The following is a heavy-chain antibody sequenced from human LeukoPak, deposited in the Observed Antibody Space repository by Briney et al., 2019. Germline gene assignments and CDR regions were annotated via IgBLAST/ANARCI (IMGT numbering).Heavy chain of an antibody. D-gene: IGHD6-19*01. Sequence: GGSLRLSCAASGFTFDDYAMHWVHQAPGKGLEWVSLISWDGGSTYYADSVKGRFTISRDNSKNSLYLQMNSLRAEDTALYYCAKDITPRGGGSGWYGLPYGMDVWGQGTTVTVSS. CDR2: ISWDGGST. CDR3: AKDITPRGGGSGWYGLPYGMDV. CDR1: GFTFDDYA. V-gene: IGHV3-43D*03. J-gene: IGHJ6*02.